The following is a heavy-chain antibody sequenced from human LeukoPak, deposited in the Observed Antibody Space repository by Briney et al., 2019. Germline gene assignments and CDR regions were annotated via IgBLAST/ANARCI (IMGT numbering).Heavy chain of an antibody. Sequence: PGGSLRLSCAASGFTFSSYEMNWVHQAPGKGLEWVSYISSSGSTKYYADSVKGRFTISRDNAKNSVHLQMNSLRAEDTAVYYCARAIFMDVWGKGTTVTISS. J-gene: IGHJ6*04. CDR2: ISSSGSTK. D-gene: IGHD2-15*01. V-gene: IGHV3-48*03. CDR1: GFTFSSYE. CDR3: ARAIFMDV.